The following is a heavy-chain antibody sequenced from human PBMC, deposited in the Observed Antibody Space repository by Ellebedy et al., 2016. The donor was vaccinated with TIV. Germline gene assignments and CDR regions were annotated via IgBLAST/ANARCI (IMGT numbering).Heavy chain of an antibody. CDR3: ARHFNSGTYPLDY. V-gene: IGHV4-59*08. CDR1: GGSISNYY. J-gene: IGHJ4*02. CDR2: IYYNGNT. Sequence: SETLSLXCTVSGGSISNYYWSWFRQPPGKRLEWIAHIYYNGNTNYNPSLKSRVTISVATSENQFSLRLTSVTAADTAVYYCARHFNSGTYPLDYWGPGTLVTVSS. D-gene: IGHD3-10*01.